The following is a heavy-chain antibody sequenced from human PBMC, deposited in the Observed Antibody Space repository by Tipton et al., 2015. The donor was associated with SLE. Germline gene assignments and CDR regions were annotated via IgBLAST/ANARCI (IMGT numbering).Heavy chain of an antibody. CDR3: ARGRLPPDRDYYYYYMDV. V-gene: IGHV4-59*08. J-gene: IGHJ6*03. Sequence: TLSLTCTISGGSIRFSFWSWIRQTPGKGLEWIGNIYDSGSTNYSPSLKSRVTISVDKSKNQLSLKLTSVTAADTAVYYCARGRLPPDRDYYYYYMDVWGKGTTVTISS. D-gene: IGHD1-14*01. CDR2: IYDSGST. CDR1: GGSIRFSF.